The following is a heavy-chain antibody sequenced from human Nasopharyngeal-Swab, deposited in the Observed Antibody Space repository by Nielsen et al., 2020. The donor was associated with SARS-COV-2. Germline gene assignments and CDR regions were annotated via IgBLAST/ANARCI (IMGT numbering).Heavy chain of an antibody. CDR1: GFTFRSYA. D-gene: IGHD3-16*01. CDR2: IRSSDDKT. V-gene: IGHV3-23*01. J-gene: IGHJ5*02. Sequence: GGSLRLSCAASGFTFRSYAMSWVRQPPGKGLEWVSTIRSSDDKTFYADSVQGRSTISRDNAKNTLYLQMNSLRAEDTAVYYCARDCMITFGGVPNWFDPWGQGTLVTVSS. CDR3: ARDCMITFGGVPNWFDP.